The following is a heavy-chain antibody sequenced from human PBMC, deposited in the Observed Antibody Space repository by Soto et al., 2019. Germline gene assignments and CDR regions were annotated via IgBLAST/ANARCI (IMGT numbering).Heavy chain of an antibody. CDR1: GVSINSRPDY. CDR2: FFDSETA. J-gene: IGHJ4*02. D-gene: IGHD3-10*01. CDR3: ARSSVGFGELKS. Sequence: QVQLQESGPGLVKPSQTLSLTCTVSGVSINSRPDYWTWVRQHPGEGLEWIGYFFDSETAHYNPSLKSRVIISVDTSKNHFSLNMTSVTAADTAVYFCARSSVGFGELKSWGQGTLVVVSS. V-gene: IGHV4-31*03.